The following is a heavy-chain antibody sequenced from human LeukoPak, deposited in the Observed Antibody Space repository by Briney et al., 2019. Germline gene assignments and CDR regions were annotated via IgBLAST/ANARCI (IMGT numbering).Heavy chain of an antibody. V-gene: IGHV3-53*01. CDR2: IHSDGSI. D-gene: IGHD3-10*01. Sequence: GGSLRLSCAASGFTVSGDYMSWVRQAPGKGLEWVSIIHSDGSIYYADSVRGRFTTSRDSSENTLFLQMNRLRAEDTAVYYCARDKSGKGTWYFDLWGRGTLVTVSS. CDR1: GFTVSGDY. CDR3: ARDKSGKGTWYFDL. J-gene: IGHJ2*01.